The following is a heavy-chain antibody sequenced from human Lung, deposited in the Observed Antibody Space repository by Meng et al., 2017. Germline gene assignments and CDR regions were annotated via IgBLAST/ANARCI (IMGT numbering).Heavy chain of an antibody. Sequence: QWGAGLWKPSESRSLTCVVSGGSFSDSYWSWIRQPPGKGLEWIGEINHSGSTNYNPSLESRATISVDTSQNNLSLKLSSVTAADSAVYYCARGPTTMAHDFDYWGQGTLVTVSS. J-gene: IGHJ4*02. CDR3: ARGPTTMAHDFDY. D-gene: IGHD4-11*01. V-gene: IGHV4-34*01. CDR1: GGSFSDSY. CDR2: INHSGST.